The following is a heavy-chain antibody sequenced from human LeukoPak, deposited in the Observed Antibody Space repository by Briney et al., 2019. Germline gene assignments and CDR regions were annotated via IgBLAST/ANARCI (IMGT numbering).Heavy chain of an antibody. Sequence: SETLSLACAVYGGSFSGYYWSWIRQPPGMGLEWIGEINHSGSTNYNPSLKSRVTISVDTSKNQFSLKLSSVTAADTAVYYCARGPIAAAELDYWGQGTLVTVSS. D-gene: IGHD6-13*01. J-gene: IGHJ4*02. CDR2: INHSGST. CDR1: GGSFSGYY. CDR3: ARGPIAAAELDY. V-gene: IGHV4-34*01.